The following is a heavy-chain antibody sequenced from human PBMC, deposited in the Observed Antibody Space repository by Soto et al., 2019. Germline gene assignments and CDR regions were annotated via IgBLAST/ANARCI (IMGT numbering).Heavy chain of an antibody. J-gene: IGHJ6*02. V-gene: IGHV1-8*01. CDR1: GYTFTSYD. CDR3: ARDHVCSSTSCYQNYYYGMDV. CDR2: MNPNSGNT. Sequence: QVQLVQSGAEVKKPGASVKVSCKASGYTFTSYDINWVRQATGQGLEWMGWMNPNSGNTGYAQKFQGRVTMTRNTSISTAYMELRSLRSDDTAVYYCARDHVCSSTSCYQNYYYGMDVWGQGTTVTVSS. D-gene: IGHD2-2*01.